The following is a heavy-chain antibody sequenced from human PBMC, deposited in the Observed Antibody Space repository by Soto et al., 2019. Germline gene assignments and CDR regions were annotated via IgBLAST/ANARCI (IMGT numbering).Heavy chain of an antibody. D-gene: IGHD3-10*01. CDR3: ARDGGYGAGSYFDY. V-gene: IGHV1-18*01. CDR2: ISAFNGNT. J-gene: IGHJ4*02. CDR1: GYMFRSYG. Sequence: QVQLVQSGAEVKRPGASVKVSCKASGYMFRSYGISWVRQAPGQGLEWMGWISAFNGNTNYPQNLQGRVTMTTDTSTSTAHMELRTLRSDDSAMYYCARDGGYGAGSYFDYWGQGTLVTVSS.